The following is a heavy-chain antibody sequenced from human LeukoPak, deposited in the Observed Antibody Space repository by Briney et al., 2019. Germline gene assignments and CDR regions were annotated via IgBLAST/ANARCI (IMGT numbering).Heavy chain of an antibody. CDR1: GFSLSTSGVG. Sequence: SGPTRGNPTQTLTPTCTLSGFSLSTSGVGVGWIRQPPGKALEWLALIYWNDDKRYSPSLKTRLTITKDTSKNQVVLTMANMDPVDTATDYCARRGSSSSFDFWGQGTLVTVSS. J-gene: IGHJ4*02. CDR2: IYWNDDK. V-gene: IGHV2-5*01. D-gene: IGHD6-6*01. CDR3: ARRGSSSSFDF.